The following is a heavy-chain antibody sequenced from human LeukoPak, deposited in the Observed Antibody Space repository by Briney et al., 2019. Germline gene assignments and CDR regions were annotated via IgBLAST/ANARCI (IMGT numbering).Heavy chain of an antibody. J-gene: IGHJ4*02. CDR2: TYYRSKFYN. Sequence: SQTLSLTCAISGDSVSSNSATWNWIRQSPSRGLEWLGRTYYRSKFYNDYTISVKGRITINPDTTKNQFSLHLNSVTPEDTAVYYYARGGLWFTDWGQGILVTVSS. CDR3: ARGGLWFTD. CDR1: GDSVSSNSAT. V-gene: IGHV6-1*01. D-gene: IGHD3-10*01.